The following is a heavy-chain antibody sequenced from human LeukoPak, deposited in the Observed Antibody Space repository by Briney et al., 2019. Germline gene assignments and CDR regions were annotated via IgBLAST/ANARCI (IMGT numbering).Heavy chain of an antibody. CDR1: GFTFSSYG. J-gene: IGHJ5*02. D-gene: IGHD3-3*01. CDR2: IRYDGSNK. Sequence: GGSLRLSCAASGFTFSSYGMHWVRQAPGKGLEWVAFIRYDGSNKYYADSVKGRFTISRDNSKNTLYLQMNSLRAEDTAVYYCAKSGDYDSQFDPWGQGALVTVSS. CDR3: AKSGDYDSQFDP. V-gene: IGHV3-30*02.